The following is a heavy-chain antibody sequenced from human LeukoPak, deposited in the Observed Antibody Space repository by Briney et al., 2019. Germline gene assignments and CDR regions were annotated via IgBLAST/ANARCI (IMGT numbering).Heavy chain of an antibody. J-gene: IGHJ5*02. Sequence: GGSLRLSCAASGFTFSSYEMNWVRQAPGKGLEWVSYISSSGSTIYYADSVKGRFTISRDNAKNSLYLQMNSLRAEATAVYYCARDGAYSSSWVWFDPWGQGTLVTVSS. CDR2: ISSSGSTI. D-gene: IGHD6-13*01. CDR1: GFTFSSYE. CDR3: ARDGAYSSSWVWFDP. V-gene: IGHV3-48*03.